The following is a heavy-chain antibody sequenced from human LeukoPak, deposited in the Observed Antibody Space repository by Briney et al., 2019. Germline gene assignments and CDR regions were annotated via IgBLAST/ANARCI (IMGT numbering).Heavy chain of an antibody. V-gene: IGHV4-59*01. CDR3: ARYGGYGHY. Sequence: PSETLSLTCTVSGGSISSYYWSWIRQPPGKGLEWIGYIYYSESTNYNPSLKSRVTISVDTSKNQFSLKLSPVTAADTAVYYCARYGGYGHYWGQGTLVTVSS. D-gene: IGHD5-12*01. J-gene: IGHJ4*02. CDR2: IYYSEST. CDR1: GGSISSYY.